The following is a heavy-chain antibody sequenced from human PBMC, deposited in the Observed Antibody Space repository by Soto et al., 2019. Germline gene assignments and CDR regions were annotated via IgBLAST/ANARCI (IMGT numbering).Heavy chain of an antibody. CDR1: GGTFSSYA. Sequence: ASVKVSCKASGGTFSSYAISWVRQAPGQGLEWMGGIIPIFGTANYAQKFQGRVTITADESTSTAYMELSSLRSEDTAVYYCARVMAVAGEYYYYGMDVWGQGTTVTVSS. J-gene: IGHJ6*02. CDR3: ARVMAVAGEYYYYGMDV. CDR2: IIPIFGTA. D-gene: IGHD6-13*01. V-gene: IGHV1-69*13.